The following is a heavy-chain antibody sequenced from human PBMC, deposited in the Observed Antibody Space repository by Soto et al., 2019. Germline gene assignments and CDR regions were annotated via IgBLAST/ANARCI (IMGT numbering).Heavy chain of an antibody. CDR1: GYTFTSYG. CDR2: ISAYNGNT. CDR3: ARDLIVGATPPYYFDY. D-gene: IGHD1-26*01. J-gene: IGHJ4*02. V-gene: IGHV1-18*01. Sequence: QVQLVQSGAEVKKPGASVKVSCKASGYTFTSYGISWVRQAPGQGLEWMGWISAYNGNTNYAQKLQGRVTMTTDTSTGAAYRELRSLSADDAAVYYSARDLIVGATPPYYFDYGGQGTLVTVSS.